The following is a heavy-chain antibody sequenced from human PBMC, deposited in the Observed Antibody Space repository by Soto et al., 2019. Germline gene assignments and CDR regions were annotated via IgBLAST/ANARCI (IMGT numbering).Heavy chain of an antibody. Sequence: GGSLRLSCEASGFIFSNAWMNWVRQSPGEGLEWVGRIMSKTDGGTTDYAAPVKGRFIISRDDSKNTLYLQLNSLKTEDSAIYYCTTDRMETIRQPDFYGMDVWGQGTTVTVSS. CDR2: IMSKTDGGTT. J-gene: IGHJ6*02. V-gene: IGHV3-15*01. D-gene: IGHD3-3*01. CDR1: GFIFSNAW. CDR3: TTDRMETIRQPDFYGMDV.